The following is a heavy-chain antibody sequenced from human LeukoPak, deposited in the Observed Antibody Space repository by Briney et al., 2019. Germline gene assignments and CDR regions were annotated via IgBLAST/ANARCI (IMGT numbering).Heavy chain of an antibody. CDR2: ISGSGGST. J-gene: IGHJ3*02. CDR3: AKPYRGGYDAFDI. V-gene: IGHV3-23*01. D-gene: IGHD3-10*01. CDR1: GFTFSSYA. Sequence: GGSLRLSCAASGFTFSSYAMSWVRQVPGKGLEWVSAISGSGGSTYYADSVKGRFTISRDNSKNTLYLQMNSLRAEDTAVYYCAKPYRGGYDAFDIWGQGTMVTVSS.